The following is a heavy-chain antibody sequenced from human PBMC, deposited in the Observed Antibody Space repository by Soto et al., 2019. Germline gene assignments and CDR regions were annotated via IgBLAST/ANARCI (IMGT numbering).Heavy chain of an antibody. V-gene: IGHV1-18*01. D-gene: IGHD3-10*01. Sequence: QVQLVQSGAEVKKPGASVRVSCKASGYTFTNYGIAWVRQAPGHGLEWMGWISVFHGNTNYAQELQGRVTMTTDTSTNTAYMELRSLRSDDTAVYYCARVPGRGDFDYWGQGALVTVSS. CDR2: ISVFHGNT. J-gene: IGHJ4*02. CDR3: ARVPGRGDFDY. CDR1: GYTFTNYG.